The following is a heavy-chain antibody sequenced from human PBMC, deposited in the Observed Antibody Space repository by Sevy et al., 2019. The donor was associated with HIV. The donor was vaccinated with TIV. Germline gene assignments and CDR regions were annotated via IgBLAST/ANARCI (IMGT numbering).Heavy chain of an antibody. D-gene: IGHD3-10*01. Sequence: GGSLRLSCAASGFTFDDYAMHWVRQAPGKGLEWVSGISWNSGSIGYADSVKGRFTISRDNAKNSLYLQMNSLRAEDTTLYYCAKDMVDYSAGGFDYWVQGTLVTVSS. V-gene: IGHV3-9*01. J-gene: IGHJ4*02. CDR3: AKDMVDYSAGGFDY. CDR2: ISWNSGSI. CDR1: GFTFDDYA.